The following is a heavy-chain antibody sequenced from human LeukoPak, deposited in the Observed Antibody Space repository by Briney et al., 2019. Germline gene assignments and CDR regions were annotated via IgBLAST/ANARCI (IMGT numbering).Heavy chain of an antibody. D-gene: IGHD4-11*01. CDR1: GFTFSSYS. J-gene: IGHJ4*02. CDR2: ITSSSSYI. V-gene: IGHV3-21*01. CDR3: VRLYDDYTNGHFDS. Sequence: GGSLRLSCAASGFTFSSYSMNWVRPAPGKGLEWVSSITSSSSYIYYADSVKGRFTISRHNAKNSLYLQLNSLRAEDTAVYYCVRLYDDYTNGHFDSWGQGTLVTVSS.